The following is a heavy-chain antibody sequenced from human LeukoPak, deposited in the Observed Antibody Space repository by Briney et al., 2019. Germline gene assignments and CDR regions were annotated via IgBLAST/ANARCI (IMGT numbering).Heavy chain of an antibody. CDR3: ARVEAYCSRTSCHDY. CDR2: ISAYNGNK. V-gene: IGHV1-18*01. D-gene: IGHD2-2*01. CDR1: GYTFSNYG. J-gene: IGHJ4*02. Sequence: GASVKVSCKASGYTFSNYGISWVRQAPGQGLEWMGWISAYNGNKDYAQKFQGRVTMTTDTSTSTAYMELRSLRSDDTAVYFCARVEAYCSRTSCHDYWGQGTLVTVSS.